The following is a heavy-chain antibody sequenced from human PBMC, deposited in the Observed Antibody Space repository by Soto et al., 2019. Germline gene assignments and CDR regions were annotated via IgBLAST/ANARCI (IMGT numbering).Heavy chain of an antibody. CDR3: AKVVSSIAARPVDY. CDR1: GFPFSSYA. J-gene: IGHJ4*02. Sequence: GGSLRLSCAASGFPFSSYAMSWVRQAPGKGLEWVSAFGGSGGRTYYADSVKGRFTISRDNSKNTLYLQMNSLRAEDTAVYYCAKVVSSIAARPVDYWGQGTLVTVSS. V-gene: IGHV3-23*01. D-gene: IGHD6-6*01. CDR2: FGGSGGRT.